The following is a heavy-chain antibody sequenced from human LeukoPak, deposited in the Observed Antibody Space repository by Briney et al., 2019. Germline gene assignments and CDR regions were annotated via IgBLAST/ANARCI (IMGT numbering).Heavy chain of an antibody. CDR2: ISSSGSTI. V-gene: IGHV3-48*03. CDR3: ARDLKVVVPAAMWPPFYYYYMDV. D-gene: IGHD2-2*01. Sequence: PGGSLRLSCAASGFTFSSYEMNWVRQAPGKGLEWVSYISSSGSTIYYADSVKVRFTISRDNAKNSLYLQMNSLRAEDTAVYYCARDLKVVVPAAMWPPFYYYYMDVWGKGTTVTVSS. J-gene: IGHJ6*03. CDR1: GFTFSSYE.